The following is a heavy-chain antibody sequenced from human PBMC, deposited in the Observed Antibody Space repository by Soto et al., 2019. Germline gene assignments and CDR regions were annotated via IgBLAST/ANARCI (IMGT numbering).Heavy chain of an antibody. CDR2: ISSRTGSSK. D-gene: IGHD2-8*01. V-gene: IGHV3-21*01. J-gene: IGHJ4*02. CDR1: GFTFTSYG. Sequence: PGGSLRLSCAASGFTFTSYGMNWVRQAPGKGLEWVSFISSRTGSSKDYADSVRGRFTVSRDNAKNSVYLQMNSLRVEDTAVYYCARKGVSNLDYWGQGTLVTVSS. CDR3: ARKGVSNLDY.